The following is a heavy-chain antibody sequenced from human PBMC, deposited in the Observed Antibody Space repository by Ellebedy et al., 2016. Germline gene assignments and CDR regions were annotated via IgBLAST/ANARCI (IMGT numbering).Heavy chain of an antibody. V-gene: IGHV3-13*04. CDR2: IGTAGDT. D-gene: IGHD4/OR15-4a*01. J-gene: IGHJ4*02. CDR1: GFTFSSYD. CDR3: ARSRDFGYGEGFDY. Sequence: GESLKISXAASGFTFSSYDMHWVRQATGKGLEWVSAIGTAGDTYYPGSVKGRFTISRENAKNSLYLQMNSLRAGDTAVYYCARSRDFGYGEGFDYWGQGTLVTVSS.